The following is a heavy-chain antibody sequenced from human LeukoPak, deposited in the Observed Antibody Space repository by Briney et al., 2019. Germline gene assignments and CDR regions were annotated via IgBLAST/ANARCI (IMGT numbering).Heavy chain of an antibody. J-gene: IGHJ1*01. D-gene: IGHD2-15*01. V-gene: IGHV3-74*01. CDR1: GFTFSSYW. CDR3: ASGYCSGGSCYLEYFQH. Sequence: GGSLRLSCAASGFTFSSYWMHWVRQAPGKGLVWVSRINSDGSSTSYADSVKGRFTISRDNAKNTLYLQMNGLRAEDTAVYYCASGYCSGGSCYLEYFQHWGQGTLVTVSS. CDR2: INSDGSST.